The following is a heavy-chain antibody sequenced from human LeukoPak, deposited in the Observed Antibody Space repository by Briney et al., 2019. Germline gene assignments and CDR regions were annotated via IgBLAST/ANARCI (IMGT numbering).Heavy chain of an antibody. V-gene: IGHV3-21*01. CDR2: ITGSSDNI. CDR1: GFTFSRYS. Sequence: GGSLRLSCAASGFTFSRYSVNWVRQAPGKGLEWVPCITGSSDNIFYADSVRGRFTISRDNAKNSLFLQMNSLRAEDTAVYYCAKFKGHYGDSEYYFDSWGQGTLVTVSS. CDR3: AKFKGHYGDSEYYFDS. D-gene: IGHD3-10*01. J-gene: IGHJ4*02.